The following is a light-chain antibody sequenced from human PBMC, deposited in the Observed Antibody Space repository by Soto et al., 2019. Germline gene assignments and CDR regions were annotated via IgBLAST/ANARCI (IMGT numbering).Light chain of an antibody. Sequence: EIVLSQSPGTLSLSPGERATLSCRASQSISTSYVAWYQQRPGLAPRLLIHTTSSRATGVPDRFSGSGAGADFTLTTSRLEAEDGGVYYCQQYGSSVTFGGGTKVEI. V-gene: IGKV3-20*01. CDR3: QQYGSSVT. CDR1: QSISTSY. J-gene: IGKJ4*01. CDR2: TTS.